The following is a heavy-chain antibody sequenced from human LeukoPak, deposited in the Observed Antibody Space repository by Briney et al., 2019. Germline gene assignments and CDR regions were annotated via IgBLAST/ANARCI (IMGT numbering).Heavy chain of an antibody. J-gene: IGHJ4*02. V-gene: IGHV3-7*03. D-gene: IGHD6-19*01. CDR2: IKQDGSEE. Sequence: GGSLRLSCVASEFRFGRDWISWVRQAPGKGLEWVACIKQDGSEEYYVGSVRGRFTVSVDNGKNSLYLQMNGLRAEDTAVYYCAKGRGQWLAAINYWGQGTLVTVSS. CDR3: AKGRGQWLAAINY. CDR1: EFRFGRDW.